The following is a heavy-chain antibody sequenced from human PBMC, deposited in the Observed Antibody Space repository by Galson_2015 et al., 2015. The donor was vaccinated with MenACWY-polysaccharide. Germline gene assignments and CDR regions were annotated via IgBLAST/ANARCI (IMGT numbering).Heavy chain of an antibody. CDR1: GGSISANSFY. CDR3: ARQHCLSTTRYRRTFNWFDP. J-gene: IGHJ5*02. D-gene: IGHD2-2*01. V-gene: IGHV4-39*01. Sequence: ETLSLTCTVSGGSISANSFYWGWIRQPPGKGLEWIGGIYYSGNIYYSPSLKSRVTISVDTPKNEFSLRLTSVTAADTAVYYCARQHCLSTTRYRRTFNWFDPWGQGTLVTVSS. CDR2: IYYSGNI.